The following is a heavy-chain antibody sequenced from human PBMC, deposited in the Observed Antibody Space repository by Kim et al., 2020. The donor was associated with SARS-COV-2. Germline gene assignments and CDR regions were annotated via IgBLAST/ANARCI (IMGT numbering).Heavy chain of an antibody. CDR3: ARDRGDSSSCCYYGMDV. D-gene: IGHD6-13*01. Sequence: SETLSLTCTVSGGSISSGGYYWSWIRQHPGKGLEWIGYIYYSGSTYYNPSLKSRVTISVDTSKNQFSLKLSSVTAADTAVYYCARDRGDSSSCCYYGMDVWGQGTTVTVSS. CDR2: IYYSGST. V-gene: IGHV4-31*03. CDR1: GGSISSGGYY. J-gene: IGHJ6*02.